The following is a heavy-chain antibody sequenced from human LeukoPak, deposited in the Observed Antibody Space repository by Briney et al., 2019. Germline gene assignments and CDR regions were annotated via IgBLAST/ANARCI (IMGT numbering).Heavy chain of an antibody. J-gene: IGHJ6*03. CDR3: ARGLGVAFHHSYFYLDF. Sequence: GASVKVSCKPYGYTFTAYDINWLRQAAGQGLEWMGWMNPSSGRTSYSQQFQGRVTMTGDTSTRTAYMELSGLKSEDTAVYYCARGLGVAFHHSYFYLDFWGKGTTVTVS. V-gene: IGHV1-8*02. CDR1: GYTFTAYD. CDR2: MNPSSGRT. D-gene: IGHD3-3*01.